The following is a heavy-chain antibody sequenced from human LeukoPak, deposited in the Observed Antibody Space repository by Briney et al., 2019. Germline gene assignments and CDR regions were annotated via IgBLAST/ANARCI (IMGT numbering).Heavy chain of an antibody. CDR3: ARRNYCSSTSCNARVSWFDP. D-gene: IGHD2-2*01. CDR2: IYTSGST. CDR1: GGSISSYY. Sequence: SSETLSLTCTVSGGSISSYYWSWIRQPPGKGLEWIGYIYTSGSTNYNPSLKSRVTISVDTSKNQFSLKLSSVTAADTAVYYCARRNYCSSTSCNARVSWFDPGAREPWSPSPQ. V-gene: IGHV4-4*09. J-gene: IGHJ5*02.